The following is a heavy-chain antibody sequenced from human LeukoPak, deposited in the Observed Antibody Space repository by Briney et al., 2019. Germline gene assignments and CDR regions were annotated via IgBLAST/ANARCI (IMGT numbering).Heavy chain of an antibody. J-gene: IGHJ4*02. CDR2: ISYDGRNK. Sequence: GRCLRLSCAASGFTFTSYAMHWVRQAPGEGLWRGAGISYDGRNKNYDDSVKGRFTISVDKSKNQLYLQMNSLRAEDTAVYYCARDRVDTAIVTWSEYFDYWGQGTLVTVSS. V-gene: IGHV3-30*04. D-gene: IGHD5-18*01. CDR3: ARDRVDTAIVTWSEYFDY. CDR1: GFTFTSYA.